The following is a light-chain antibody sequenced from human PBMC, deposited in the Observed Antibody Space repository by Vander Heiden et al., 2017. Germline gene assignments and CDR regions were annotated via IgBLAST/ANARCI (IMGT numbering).Light chain of an antibody. J-gene: IGKJ1*01. CDR1: QSLLHNNGYNY. Sequence: EIVMTQSPLSLPVTPGEPASISCRSSQSLLHNNGYNYLDWYLQKPGQSPQLLIYLGSNRASGVPDRFSGSGSGTDFTLKISRVEAEDVGVYYCMQALQTPRTFGQGTNVDIK. CDR3: MQALQTPRT. CDR2: LGS. V-gene: IGKV2-28*01.